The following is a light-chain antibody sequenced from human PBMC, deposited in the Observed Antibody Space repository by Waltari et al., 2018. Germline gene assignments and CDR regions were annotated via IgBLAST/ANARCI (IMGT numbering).Light chain of an antibody. V-gene: IGKV1-5*03. CDR3: QQYNSYSLLT. CDR2: KAS. J-gene: IGKJ4*01. CDR1: QSISNW. Sequence: VGDRFTITCRASQSISNWLAWYQQKPGKAPKLLIYKASTLESGVPSRFSGSGSGTEFTLTISSLQPDDFATYYCQQYNSYSLLTFGGGTKVEIK.